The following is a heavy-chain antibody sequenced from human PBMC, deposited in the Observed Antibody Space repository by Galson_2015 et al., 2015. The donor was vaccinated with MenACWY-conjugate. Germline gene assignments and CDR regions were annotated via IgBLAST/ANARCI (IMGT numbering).Heavy chain of an antibody. CDR2: IIPIFGTA. D-gene: IGHD6-13*01. CDR3: ARGLVKGVYCFDY. Sequence: SVKVSCKASGGTFSSYAISWVRQAPGQGLEWMGGIIPIFGTANYARKFQGRVTITADESTSTAYMELSSLRSEDTAVYYCARGLVKGVYCFDYWGQGTLVTVSS. V-gene: IGHV1-69*13. CDR1: GGTFSSYA. J-gene: IGHJ4*02.